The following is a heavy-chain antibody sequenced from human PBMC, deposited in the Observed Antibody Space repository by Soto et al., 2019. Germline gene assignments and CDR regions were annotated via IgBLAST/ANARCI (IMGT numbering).Heavy chain of an antibody. V-gene: IGHV3-15*07. Sequence: GGSLRLSCAASGFTFSNAWMNWVRQAPGKGLEWVGRIKSKTDGGTTDYAAPVKGRFTISRDDSKNTLYLQMNSLKTEDTAVYYCTTAETIFGVVTIDAFDIWGQGTMVTVSS. CDR1: GFTFSNAW. CDR3: TTAETIFGVVTIDAFDI. CDR2: IKSKTDGGTT. D-gene: IGHD3-3*01. J-gene: IGHJ3*02.